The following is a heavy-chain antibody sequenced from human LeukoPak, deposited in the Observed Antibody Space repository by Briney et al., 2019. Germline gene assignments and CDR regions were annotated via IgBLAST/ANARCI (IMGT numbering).Heavy chain of an antibody. CDR3: AKPYLHSMVRGYYYYGMDV. J-gene: IGHJ6*04. Sequence: GRSLRLSCAASGSTFSSYGMHWVRQAPGKGLEWVAVISYDGSNKYYADSVKGRFTISRDNSKNTLYLQMNSLRAEDTAVYYCAKPYLHSMVRGYYYYGMDVWGKGTTVTVSS. CDR1: GSTFSSYG. CDR2: ISYDGSNK. V-gene: IGHV3-30*18. D-gene: IGHD3-10*01.